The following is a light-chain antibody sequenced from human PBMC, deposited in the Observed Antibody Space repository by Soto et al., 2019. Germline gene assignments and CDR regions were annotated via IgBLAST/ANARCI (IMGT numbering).Light chain of an antibody. CDR3: SSYTSSSTPYV. V-gene: IGLV2-14*01. CDR2: EVS. Sequence: QSVLTQPASVSGSPGQSITISCTGTSSDVGGYNYVSWYQQHPGKAPKLMIYEVSNRPSGVSNRFSGSKSGNTASLTISGLQAEDEAEYYCSSYTSSSTPYVFGTGTKVTAL. CDR1: SSDVGGYNY. J-gene: IGLJ1*01.